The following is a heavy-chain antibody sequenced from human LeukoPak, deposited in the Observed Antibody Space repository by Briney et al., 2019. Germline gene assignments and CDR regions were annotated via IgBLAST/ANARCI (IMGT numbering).Heavy chain of an antibody. J-gene: IGHJ4*02. CDR2: ISTSGST. V-gene: IGHV4-4*07. Sequence: SETLSLTCTVSGGSISSYYWSWIRQPAGKGLESIGHISTSGSTNYNPSLKSRVTMSVDTSKNQFSLKLSSVTAADTAVYYCARGTPEVTNDYWGQGTLVTVSS. CDR3: ARGTPEVTNDY. D-gene: IGHD4-17*01. CDR1: GGSISSYY.